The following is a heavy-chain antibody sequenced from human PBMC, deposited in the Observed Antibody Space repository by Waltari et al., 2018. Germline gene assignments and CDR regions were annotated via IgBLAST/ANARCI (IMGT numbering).Heavy chain of an antibody. CDR3: ARRGGATTWDDAFDI. CDR1: GYSFTSYW. D-gene: IGHD1-26*01. J-gene: IGHJ3*02. V-gene: IGHV5-51*01. CDR2: ICPGDSDT. Sequence: EVQLVQSGAEVKKPGESLQISCKGSGYSFTSYWIGWVRQMPGKGLEWMGIICPGDSDTRYSPSFQGQVTISADKSISTAYLQWSSLKASDTAMYYCARRGGATTWDDAFDIWGQGTMVTVSS.